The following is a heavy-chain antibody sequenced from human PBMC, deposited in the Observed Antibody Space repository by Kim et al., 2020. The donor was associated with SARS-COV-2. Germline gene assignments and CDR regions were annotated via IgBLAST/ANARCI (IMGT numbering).Heavy chain of an antibody. CDR3: ARDSATILLDYYYYYGMDV. CDR2: ISSNGGST. Sequence: GGSLRLSCAASGFTFSSYAMHWVRQAPGKGLEYVSAISSNGGSTYYANSVKGRFTISRDNSKNTLYLQMGSLRAEDMAVYYCARDSATILLDYYYYYGMDVWGQGTTVTVSS. D-gene: IGHD2-21*01. J-gene: IGHJ6*02. CDR1: GFTFSSYA. V-gene: IGHV3-64*01.